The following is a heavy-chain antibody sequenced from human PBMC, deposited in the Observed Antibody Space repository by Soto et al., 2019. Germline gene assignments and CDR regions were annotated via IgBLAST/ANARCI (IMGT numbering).Heavy chain of an antibody. CDR2: ISSSGSTI. D-gene: IGHD3-3*01. V-gene: IGHV3-48*03. J-gene: IGHJ3*02. CDR3: ARLTTVSGAFDI. Sequence: EVQLVESGGGLVQPGGSLRLSCAASGFTFSSYEMNWVRQAPGKGLEWVSYISSSGSTIYYADSVKGRFTISRDNAKNSLYLQMNSLRAEDTAVYYCARLTTVSGAFDIWGQGTMVTVSS. CDR1: GFTFSSYE.